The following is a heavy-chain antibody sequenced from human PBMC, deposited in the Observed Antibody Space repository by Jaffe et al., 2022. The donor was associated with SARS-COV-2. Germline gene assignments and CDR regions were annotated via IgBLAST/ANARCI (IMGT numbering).Heavy chain of an antibody. CDR3: AKGREYYYFDY. CDR2: ISGTGDST. D-gene: IGHD3-10*01. Sequence: EVQLMESGGGLVQPGGSLRLFCAASGFTFSTYGMSWVRQAPGKGLEWVSGISGTGDSTYYADSVKGRFTISRDNSNNMLYLQMNSLRAEDTAVYYCAKGREYYYFDYWGQGTLVTVSS. J-gene: IGHJ4*02. CDR1: GFTFSTYG. V-gene: IGHV3-23*01.